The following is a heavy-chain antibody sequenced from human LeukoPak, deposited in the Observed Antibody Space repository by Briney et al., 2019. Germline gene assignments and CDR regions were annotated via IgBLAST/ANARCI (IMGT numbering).Heavy chain of an antibody. CDR3: AKVDVVVTAISGFDY. V-gene: IGHV3-23*01. CDR1: GFTFSSYA. CDR2: ISGSGGST. J-gene: IGHJ4*02. D-gene: IGHD2-21*02. Sequence: PGGSLRLSCAASGFTFSSYAMSWVRQAPGKGLEWVSAISGSGGSTYYADSVKGRFTISRDNSKNTLYQQMNSLRAEDTAVYYCAKVDVVVTAISGFDYWGQGTLVTVSS.